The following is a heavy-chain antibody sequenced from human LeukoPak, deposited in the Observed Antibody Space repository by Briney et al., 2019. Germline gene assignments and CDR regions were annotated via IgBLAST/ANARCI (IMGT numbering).Heavy chain of an antibody. V-gene: IGHV3-74*01. J-gene: IGHJ6*03. CDR3: ARDLVWFGEPKGYYNYMDV. CDR1: GFTFRSHW. Sequence: PGGSLRLSCAASGFTFRSHWMHWVRQAPGKGLIWVSRIDGDESATYYGDSVKGRFTISRDNAKNTLYLQMNSLRVEDTAVYYCARDLVWFGEPKGYYNYMDVWGKGTTVTVSS. CDR2: IDGDESAT. D-gene: IGHD3-10*01.